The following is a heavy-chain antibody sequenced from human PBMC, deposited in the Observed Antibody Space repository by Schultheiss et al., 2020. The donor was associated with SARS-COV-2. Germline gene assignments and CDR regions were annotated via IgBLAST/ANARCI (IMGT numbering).Heavy chain of an antibody. D-gene: IGHD2-15*01. CDR2: IRTKANSYAT. CDR1: GFIFSGSA. V-gene: IGHV3-73*01. Sequence: GGSLRLSCAASGFIFSGSAMHWVRQASGKGLEWVGRIRTKANSYATAYAASVKGRFTLSRDDSKNTAYLQMNSLKTEDTAVYYCARDRGGDLTFDYWGQGTLVTVSS. J-gene: IGHJ4*02. CDR3: ARDRGGDLTFDY.